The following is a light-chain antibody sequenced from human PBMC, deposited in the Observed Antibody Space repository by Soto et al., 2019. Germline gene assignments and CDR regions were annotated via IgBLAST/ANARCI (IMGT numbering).Light chain of an antibody. CDR1: QSVLYSSNNKNY. CDR3: QQYYSTPPT. V-gene: IGKV4-1*01. CDR2: WAS. J-gene: IGKJ4*01. Sequence: DIVMTQSPDSLVVSLGERATINCKSSQSVLYSSNNKNYLAWYQQKPGQPPKLLIYWASTRESGVPDRFSGSGSGTDFTLPISSLQAEDVAVYYCQQYYSTPPTFGGGTKVDIK.